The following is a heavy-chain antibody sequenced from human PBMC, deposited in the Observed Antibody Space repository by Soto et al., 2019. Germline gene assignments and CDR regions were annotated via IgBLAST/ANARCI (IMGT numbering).Heavy chain of an antibody. Sequence: LRLSCAASGFSFSSYGMHWVRQAPGKGLEWVAVIWYDGGNKYYAGSVKGRFTISRDNSQNTVYLQMNSLRAEDTAVYYCAGDYNQLVSIDYWGQGTLVTVSS. CDR3: AGDYNQLVSIDY. D-gene: IGHD3-10*01. CDR1: GFSFSSYG. V-gene: IGHV3-33*01. J-gene: IGHJ4*02. CDR2: IWYDGGNK.